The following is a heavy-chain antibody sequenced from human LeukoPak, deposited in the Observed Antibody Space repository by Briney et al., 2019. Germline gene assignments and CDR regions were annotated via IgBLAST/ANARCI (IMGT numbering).Heavy chain of an antibody. CDR3: ARGRVSFDP. Sequence: SETLSLTCTVSGGSISSYYWSWIRQPPGKGLEWIGYIYYGGSTNYNPSLKSRVTISVDTSKNQFSLKLSSVTAADTAVYYCARGRVSFDPWGQGTLVTVSS. D-gene: IGHD2-8*01. V-gene: IGHV4-59*01. J-gene: IGHJ5*02. CDR1: GGSISSYY. CDR2: IYYGGST.